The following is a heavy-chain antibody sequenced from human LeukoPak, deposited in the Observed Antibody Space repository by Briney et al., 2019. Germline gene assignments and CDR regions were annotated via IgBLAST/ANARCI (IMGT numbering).Heavy chain of an antibody. CDR2: ISSDGSGT. V-gene: IGHV3-74*01. J-gene: IGHJ4*02. CDR1: GFTFSHYW. CDR3: ARAPESLSSSDY. D-gene: IGHD3-10*01. Sequence: GGSLRLSCAASGFTFSHYWMHWVRQAPGKGLVWLSRISSDGSGTTYADSVKGRFTVSRDNAKNTLYLQMNSLRAEDTAVYYCARAPESLSSSDYWSQGTLVTVSS.